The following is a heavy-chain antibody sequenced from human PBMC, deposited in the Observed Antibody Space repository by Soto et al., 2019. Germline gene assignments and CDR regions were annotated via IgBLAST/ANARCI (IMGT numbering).Heavy chain of an antibody. CDR3: AKDSTSWRPRSDAFDI. Sequence: GGSLRLSCAASGFTFSSYWMSWVRQAPGKGLEWVANIKQDGGEKYYVDSVKGRFTISRDNAKNSLYLQMNSLRAEDTAVYYCAKDSTSWRPRSDAFDIWGQGTMVTVSS. V-gene: IGHV3-7*03. CDR2: IKQDGGEK. J-gene: IGHJ3*02. D-gene: IGHD2-2*01. CDR1: GFTFSSYW.